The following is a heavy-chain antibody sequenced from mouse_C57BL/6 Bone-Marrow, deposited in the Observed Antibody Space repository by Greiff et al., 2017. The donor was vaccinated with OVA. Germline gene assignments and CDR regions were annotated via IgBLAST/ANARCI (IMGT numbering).Heavy chain of an antibody. V-gene: IGHV1-31*01. CDR2: IHPYNGVS. CDR3: AKEDLYAMDY. J-gene: IGHJ4*01. Sequence: VQLQQSGPELVKPGASVKISCKASGYSFTGYYMHWVKQSHGNILDWIGYIHPYNGVSRSNQNFKGKATLTVDKSSSTAYMQLRSLTSADSAVYYCAKEDLYAMDYWGQGTSVTVSS. CDR1: GYSFTGYY.